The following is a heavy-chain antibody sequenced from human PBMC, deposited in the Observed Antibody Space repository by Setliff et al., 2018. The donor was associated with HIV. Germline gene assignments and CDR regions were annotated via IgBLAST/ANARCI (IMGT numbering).Heavy chain of an antibody. Sequence: GASVKVSCKTSGYSLAGYPLHWVRQAPGQGLEWMGWINPNSGDTNYAQKFQGRVTMTRDTSLQTAYMELSRLRSDDTAVYYCARGAYYDFWSGFESGFDYWGQGTLVTVSS. V-gene: IGHV1-2*02. CDR2: INPNSGDT. J-gene: IGHJ4*02. CDR3: ARGAYYDFWSGFESGFDY. CDR1: GYSLAGYP. D-gene: IGHD3-3*01.